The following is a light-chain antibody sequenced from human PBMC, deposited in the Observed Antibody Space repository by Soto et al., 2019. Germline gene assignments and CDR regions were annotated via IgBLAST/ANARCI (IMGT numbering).Light chain of an antibody. CDR3: QQYKDYTYT. CDR1: QRVDRW. Sequence: DIQMTQSPATLSASVGDRVTITCRASQRVDRWLAWYHQKPGQAPKLLISDASTLESGVPSRFSGSGSVTEFTLTITSLQPDDFATYYCQQYKDYTYTFGQGTRVESK. J-gene: IGKJ2*01. V-gene: IGKV1-5*01. CDR2: DAS.